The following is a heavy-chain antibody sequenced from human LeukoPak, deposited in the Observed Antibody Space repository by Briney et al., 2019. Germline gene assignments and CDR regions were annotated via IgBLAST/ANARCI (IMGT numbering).Heavy chain of an antibody. CDR2: ISYDGSNK. CDR1: GFTFSSYA. D-gene: IGHD6-13*01. J-gene: IGHJ4*02. V-gene: IGHV3-30-3*01. Sequence: GGSLRLSCAASGFTFSSYAMHWVRQAPGKGLEWVAVISYDGSNKYYADSVKGRFTISRDNSKNTLYLQMNSLRAEDTAVYYCAKTIGSSSREEVDYWGQGTLVTVSS. CDR3: AKTIGSSSREEVDY.